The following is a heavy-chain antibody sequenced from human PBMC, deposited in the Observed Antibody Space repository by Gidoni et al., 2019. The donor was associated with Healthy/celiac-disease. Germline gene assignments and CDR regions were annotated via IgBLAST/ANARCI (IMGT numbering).Heavy chain of an antibody. Sequence: QLQLQESVPGLVKPSETLSLPCTVSGGSIKNNIYYWGWIRQPPGKGLEWIGIIYYTGSTSYNPSLKSRVTISVDTSKNQFALKLSSVTAADTAVYYCASEPRYYYYGMDVWGQGTTVTVSS. J-gene: IGHJ6*02. CDR2: IYYTGST. V-gene: IGHV4-39*01. CDR1: GGSIKNNIYY. CDR3: ASEPRYYYYGMDV.